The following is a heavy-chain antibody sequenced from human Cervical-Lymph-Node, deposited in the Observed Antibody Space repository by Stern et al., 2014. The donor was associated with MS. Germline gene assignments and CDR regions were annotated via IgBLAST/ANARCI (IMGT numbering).Heavy chain of an antibody. D-gene: IGHD6-25*01. CDR1: GFTFGSYW. J-gene: IGHJ4*02. V-gene: IGHV3-7*01. CDR3: ARGYGSGY. Sequence: EEHLVESGGGLVRPGESLRLSCVVSGFTFGSYWMTWVRQAPGKGLEWVANIKYDGSEKNYVDSVKGRFTISRDNAKNSLYLQMNSLRVEDTAVYFCARGYGSGYWGQGTRVTVSS. CDR2: IKYDGSEK.